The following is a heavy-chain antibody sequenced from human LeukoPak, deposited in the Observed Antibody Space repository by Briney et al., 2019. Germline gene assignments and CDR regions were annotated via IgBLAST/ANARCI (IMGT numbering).Heavy chain of an antibody. CDR1: GFTFSSYS. D-gene: IGHD6-25*01. Sequence: PGGSLRLSCAASGFTFSSYSMNWVRQAPGKGLEWVSSISSSSSYIYYADSVKGRFTISRDHAKTSLYLQMNSLRAEDTAVYYCARAGGYGEALDAFDIWGQGTMVTVSS. CDR3: ARAGGYGEALDAFDI. V-gene: IGHV3-21*01. CDR2: ISSSSSYI. J-gene: IGHJ3*02.